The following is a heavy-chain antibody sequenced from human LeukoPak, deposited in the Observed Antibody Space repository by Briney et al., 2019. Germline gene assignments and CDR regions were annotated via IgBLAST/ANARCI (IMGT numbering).Heavy chain of an antibody. CDR3: ARGVIHSGGVFDY. J-gene: IGHJ4*02. CDR1: GYTFSDFY. Sequence: ASVKVSCKASGYTFSDFYVHWVRQAPGQGLEWMGWIHPNSGGTNYAQKFQGRVTMTRDTSISTAYMELSRLRSDDTAVYYCARGVIHSGGVFDYWGQGTLVTVSS. D-gene: IGHD3-3*01. V-gene: IGHV1-2*02. CDR2: IHPNSGGT.